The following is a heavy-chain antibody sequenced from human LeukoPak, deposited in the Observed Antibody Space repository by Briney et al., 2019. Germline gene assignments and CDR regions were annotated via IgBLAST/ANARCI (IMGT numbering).Heavy chain of an antibody. D-gene: IGHD2-2*01. Sequence: ASVKVSCKASGYTFTSYAMHWVRQAPGQRLEWMGWINAGNGNTKYSQKFQGRVTITRDTSASTAYMELSSLRSEDTAVYYCARASSTSCYAAGYWGQGTLATVSS. J-gene: IGHJ4*02. CDR2: INAGNGNT. CDR3: ARASSTSCYAAGY. CDR1: GYTFTSYA. V-gene: IGHV1-3*01.